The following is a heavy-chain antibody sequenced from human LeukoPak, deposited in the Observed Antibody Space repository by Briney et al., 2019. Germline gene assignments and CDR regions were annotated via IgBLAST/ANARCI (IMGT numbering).Heavy chain of an antibody. Sequence: GASVKVSCKASGYTFTGYYMHWVRQAPGQGLEWMGWINPNSGGTNFAQKFQGRVTMTWDTSINTAYMELSRLTSDDTAVYYCARGGGSLGITRFDYWGQGTLVTVSS. V-gene: IGHV1-2*02. CDR1: GYTFTGYY. D-gene: IGHD1-26*01. CDR2: INPNSGGT. J-gene: IGHJ4*02. CDR3: ARGGGSLGITRFDY.